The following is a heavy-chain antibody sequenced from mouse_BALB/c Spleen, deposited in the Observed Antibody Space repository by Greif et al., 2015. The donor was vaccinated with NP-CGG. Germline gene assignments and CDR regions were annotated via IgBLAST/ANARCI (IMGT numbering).Heavy chain of an antibody. V-gene: IGHV3-6*02. Sequence: EVQLVESGPGLVKPSQSLSLTCSVTGYSITSGYYWNWIRQFPGNKLEWMCYISYDGSNNYNPSLKNRISITRDTSKNQFFLKLNSVTTEDTATYYCARRGLRDAMDYWGQGTSVTVSS. CDR3: ARRGLRDAMDY. CDR2: ISYDGSN. D-gene: IGHD2-4*01. CDR1: GYSITSGYY. J-gene: IGHJ4*01.